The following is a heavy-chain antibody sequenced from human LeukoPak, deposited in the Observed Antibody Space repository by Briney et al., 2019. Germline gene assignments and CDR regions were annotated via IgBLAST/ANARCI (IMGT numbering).Heavy chain of an antibody. D-gene: IGHD3-10*01. CDR1: GGSISSSSYY. Sequence: PSETLSLTCTVSGGSISSSSYYWGWIRQPPGKGREWIGSIYHSGSSYYNPSLKSRVTKSVDTSNNQFSLKLSSVTAADTAVYYCARHSSYYGNFDYWGQGTLVTVSS. V-gene: IGHV4-39*01. J-gene: IGHJ4*02. CDR3: ARHSSYYGNFDY. CDR2: IYHSGSS.